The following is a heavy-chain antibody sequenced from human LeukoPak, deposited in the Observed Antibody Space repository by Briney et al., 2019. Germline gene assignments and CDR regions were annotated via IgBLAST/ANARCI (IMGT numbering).Heavy chain of an antibody. V-gene: IGHV4-30-4*01. J-gene: IGHJ3*02. D-gene: IGHD1-1*01. CDR2: IYYSGST. CDR3: ARLTTSLRAFHI. CDR1: GGSISSGDYY. Sequence: SETLSLTCTVSGGSISSGDYYWSWIRQPPGKGLEWIGYIYYSGSTYYNPSLKSRVTISVDTSKNQFSLMLSSATAADTAVYYCARLTTSLRAFHIWGQGTMVTVSS.